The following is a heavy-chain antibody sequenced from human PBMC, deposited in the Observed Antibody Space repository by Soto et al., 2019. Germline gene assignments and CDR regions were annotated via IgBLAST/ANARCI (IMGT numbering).Heavy chain of an antibody. V-gene: IGHV4-34*01. CDR3: ASDRSGSSDY. CDR2: INHSGST. Sequence: NPSETLSLTCAVYGGSFSGYYWSWIRQPPGKGLEWIGEINHSGSTNYNPSLKSRVTISVDTSKNQFSLKLSSVTAADTAVYYCASDRSGSSDYWGQGTLVTVSS. D-gene: IGHD3-22*01. CDR1: GGSFSGYY. J-gene: IGHJ4*02.